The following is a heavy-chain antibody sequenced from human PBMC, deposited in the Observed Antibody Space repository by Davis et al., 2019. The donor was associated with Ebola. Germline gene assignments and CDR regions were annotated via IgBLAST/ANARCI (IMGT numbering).Heavy chain of an antibody. CDR2: LSAYNGHT. D-gene: IGHD6-6*01. CDR1: GYTFTSYG. Sequence: ASVKVSCKASGYTFTSYGITWVRQAPGQGLEWMGWLSAYNGHTNYAQKLQGRVTMTTDTSTSTAYMELRSLRSDDTAVYYCARPKLGVGPLDYWGQGTLVTVSS. CDR3: ARPKLGVGPLDY. J-gene: IGHJ4*02. V-gene: IGHV1-18*01.